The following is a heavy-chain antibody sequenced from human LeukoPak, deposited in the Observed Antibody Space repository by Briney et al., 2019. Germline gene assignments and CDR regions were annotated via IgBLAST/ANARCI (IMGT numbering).Heavy chain of an antibody. V-gene: IGHV3-66*02. Sequence: GGSLRLSCAASGLTVSSNYMSWVRQAPGKGLEWVSVIYSGGSTYYADSVKGRFTISRDNSKNTLYLQMNSLRAEDTAVYYCARDTYCSGGSCYSLAVDYWGQGTLVTVSS. CDR3: ARDTYCSGGSCYSLAVDY. J-gene: IGHJ4*02. CDR1: GLTVSSNY. CDR2: IYSGGST. D-gene: IGHD2-15*01.